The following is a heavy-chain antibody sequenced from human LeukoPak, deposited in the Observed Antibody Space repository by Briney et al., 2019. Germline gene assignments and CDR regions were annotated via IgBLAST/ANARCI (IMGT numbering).Heavy chain of an antibody. V-gene: IGHV3-7*01. CDR3: ARGSPYSSSPRD. D-gene: IGHD6-6*01. J-gene: IGHJ4*02. Sequence: GGSLSLSCAPSGFTLSISWMSCDRQAPEKGREWVANIKQDGSERYYVDSVTGRFTISRDNAKNSLYLQMNSLRAEDTAVYYCARGSPYSSSPRDWGQGTLVTVSS. CDR2: IKQDGSER. CDR1: GFTLSISW.